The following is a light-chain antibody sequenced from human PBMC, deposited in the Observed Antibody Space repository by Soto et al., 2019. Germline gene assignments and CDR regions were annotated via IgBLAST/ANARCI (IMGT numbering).Light chain of an antibody. CDR1: SSDVGGYDY. Sequence: QSALTQPASVSGSPGQSITISCTGTSSDVGGYDYVSWYQQHPGKVPKLMIYEVFRRPSGISDRFSGSKSGNTASLTISGLQAEDEADYYCCSYTTTSTFVFCGGTKVTVL. CDR2: EVF. V-gene: IGLV2-14*03. CDR3: CSYTTTSTFV. J-gene: IGLJ2*01.